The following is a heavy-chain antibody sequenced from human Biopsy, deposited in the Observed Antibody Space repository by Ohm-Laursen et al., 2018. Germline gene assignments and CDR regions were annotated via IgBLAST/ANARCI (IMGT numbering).Heavy chain of an antibody. CDR3: ARDRYYGSENYFSHYNMDV. D-gene: IGHD3-10*01. J-gene: IGHJ6*03. V-gene: IGHV3-33*01. CDR2: IWYAGTDK. CDR1: GFTFSGYG. Sequence: RSLRLSCVASGFTFSGYGIHWVRQAPGMGMEWVEVIWYAGTDKFYADSVKARFTISRDNSKNTLYLHMNSLRAADTAVYYCARDRYYGSENYFSHYNMDVWGQGTTVTVSS.